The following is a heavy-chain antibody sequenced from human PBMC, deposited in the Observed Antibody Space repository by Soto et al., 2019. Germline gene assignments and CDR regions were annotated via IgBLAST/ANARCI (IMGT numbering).Heavy chain of an antibody. J-gene: IGHJ4*02. V-gene: IGHV2-5*02. CDR1: GFSLTETGMG. Sequence: QITLKESGPTLVKPTQTLTLTCTFSGFSLTETGMGVSWIRQPPGKALEWLALIYWDDDKRYSPSLKRGLTISKDASKNQVVLTKTNVDAVDTATYYCAHRRSGYFDSWGQGTLVTVSS. CDR2: IYWDDDK. CDR3: AHRRSGYFDS.